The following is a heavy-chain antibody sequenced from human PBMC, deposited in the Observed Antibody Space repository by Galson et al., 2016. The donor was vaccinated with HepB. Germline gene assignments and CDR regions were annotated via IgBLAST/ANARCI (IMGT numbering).Heavy chain of an antibody. V-gene: IGHV3-23*01. J-gene: IGHJ4*02. CDR2: ISRSGDST. Sequence: SLRLSCAASGFTFSNYGMTWVRQAPGKGLEVVSSISRSGDSTDYADSVKGRFTISRDNSNNILFLQMSSLRVDDTAVYFCAKRHEYCPPVGCSVDYWGQGTLVSVS. CDR3: AKRHEYCPPVGCSVDY. CDR1: GFTFSNYG. D-gene: IGHD2/OR15-2a*01.